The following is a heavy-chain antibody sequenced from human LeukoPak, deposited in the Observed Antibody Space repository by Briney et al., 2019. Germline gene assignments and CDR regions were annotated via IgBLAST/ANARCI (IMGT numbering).Heavy chain of an antibody. CDR3: ARTHKGSGYYAHARNFDY. Sequence: SETLSLTCTVSGGSISSSSYYWGWIRQPPGKGLEWIGSIYYSGSTYYNPSLKSRVTISVDTSKNQFPLKLSSVTAADTAVYYCARTHKGSGYYAHARNFDYWGQGTLVTVSS. V-gene: IGHV4-39*01. J-gene: IGHJ4*02. CDR2: IYYSGST. CDR1: GGSISSSSYY. D-gene: IGHD3-22*01.